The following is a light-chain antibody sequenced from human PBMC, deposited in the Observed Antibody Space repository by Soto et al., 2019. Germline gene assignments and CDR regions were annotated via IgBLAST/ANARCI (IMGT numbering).Light chain of an antibody. Sequence: EIVLTQSPATLSLSPGERATLSCRASQSVNSHLTWYQQKPGQAPRLLIYDASNRATGIPARFSGSGSGTDFTLTISSLEPEDFASYFCQQRTNWRLTFGGGTKVEIK. V-gene: IGKV3-11*01. J-gene: IGKJ4*01. CDR2: DAS. CDR3: QQRTNWRLT. CDR1: QSVNSH.